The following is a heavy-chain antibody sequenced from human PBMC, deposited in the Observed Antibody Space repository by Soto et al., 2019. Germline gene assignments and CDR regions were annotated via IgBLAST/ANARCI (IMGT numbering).Heavy chain of an antibody. J-gene: IGHJ6*04. CDR2: INHSGST. D-gene: IGHD3-22*01. Sequence: SETLSLTCAVYGGSFSGYYWSWIRQPPGKGLEWIGEINHSGSTNYNPSLKSRVTISVDTSKNQFSLKLSSVTAADPAVYYCARGGSIVVATRRLLDVWGKGTTVTVSS. CDR3: ARGGSIVVATRRLLDV. CDR1: GGSFSGYY. V-gene: IGHV4-34*01.